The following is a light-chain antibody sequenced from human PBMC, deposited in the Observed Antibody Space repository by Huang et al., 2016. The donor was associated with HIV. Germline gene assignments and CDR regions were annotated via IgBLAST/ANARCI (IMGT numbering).Light chain of an antibody. CDR1: QSISSY. CDR2: AAA. Sequence: DIHMTQSPFSLSASVGDRVTITCRASQSISSYLNWYQQKPGKAPKILIYAAATLQSGIPSRFSGSGAGTDFTLTITSLQPEDFATYYCQQTYIIPITFGQGTKLEIK. V-gene: IGKV1-39*01. CDR3: QQTYIIPIT. J-gene: IGKJ2*01.